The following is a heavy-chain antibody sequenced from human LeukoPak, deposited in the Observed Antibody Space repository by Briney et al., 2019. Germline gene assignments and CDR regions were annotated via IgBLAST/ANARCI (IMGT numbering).Heavy chain of an antibody. V-gene: IGHV3-23*01. Sequence: GGSLRLSCAASGFTFSSYAMSWVRQAPGKGLEWFSTISGSGGSTDYADSVKGRFTLSRDNSKNTLFLQVNSLRADDTAVYYCAKFHSPGRVTHFYWYFDLWGRGTLVTVSS. CDR1: GFTFSSYA. D-gene: IGHD2-21*02. CDR3: AKFHSPGRVTHFYWYFDL. CDR2: ISGSGGST. J-gene: IGHJ2*01.